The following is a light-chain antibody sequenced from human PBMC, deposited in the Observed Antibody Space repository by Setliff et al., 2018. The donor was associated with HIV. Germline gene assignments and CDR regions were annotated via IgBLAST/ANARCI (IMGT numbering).Light chain of an antibody. V-gene: IGLV2-14*01. J-gene: IGLJ1*01. CDR1: GRDLGNFNF. Sequence: QSALAQPASVSASPGQSVSISCTGSGRDLGNFNFVSWYQQYPGDAPQLIIYEISNRPSGVSSRFSGSKSGNTASLTISDLQAEDEAYYYCGSCTSTSPCAFGTGTKVTVL. CDR3: GSCTSTSPCA. CDR2: EIS.